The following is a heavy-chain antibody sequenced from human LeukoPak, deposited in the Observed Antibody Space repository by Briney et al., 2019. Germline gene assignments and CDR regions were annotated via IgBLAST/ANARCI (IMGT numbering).Heavy chain of an antibody. D-gene: IGHD6-19*01. V-gene: IGHV3-23*01. J-gene: IGHJ4*02. CDR2: ISGSGGST. Sequence: PGGSLRLSCAASGFTFSNSALSWVRQAPGKGLEWVSAISGSGGSTYYADSVKGRFTISRDNSKNTLYLQMNSLRAEDTAVYYCAKDLYSSGWDYFDYWGQGTLVTVSS. CDR1: GFTFSNSA. CDR3: AKDLYSSGWDYFDY.